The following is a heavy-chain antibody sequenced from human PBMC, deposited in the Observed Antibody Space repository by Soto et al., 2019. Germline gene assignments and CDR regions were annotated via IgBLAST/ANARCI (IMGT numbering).Heavy chain of an antibody. CDR3: VKDEAGDMDV. Sequence: EVQLVESGGGLVQPGRSLRLSCAAYGFTFDDYSMHWVLQAPGQGLEWVSGIYWNSGIVGYADSVKGRFTISRDNAKNSLFLQMNSLRDEDTALYYCVKDEAGDMDVWGKGTTVAVSS. CDR2: IYWNSGIV. D-gene: IGHD6-19*01. J-gene: IGHJ6*03. V-gene: IGHV3-9*01. CDR1: GFTFDDYS.